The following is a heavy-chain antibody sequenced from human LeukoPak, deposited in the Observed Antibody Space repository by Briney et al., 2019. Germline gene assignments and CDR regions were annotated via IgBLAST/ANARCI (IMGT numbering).Heavy chain of an antibody. D-gene: IGHD3-3*01. J-gene: IGHJ3*02. CDR1: GGSISSYY. CDR3: ARDAPYYDFWSGPPARHAFDI. Sequence: SETLSLTCTVSGGSISSYYWSWIRQPPGKGLEWIGYIYYSGSTNHNPSLKSRVTISVDTSKNQFSLKLSSVTAADTAVYYCARDAPYYDFWSGPPARHAFDIWGQGTMVTVSS. V-gene: IGHV4-59*01. CDR2: IYYSGST.